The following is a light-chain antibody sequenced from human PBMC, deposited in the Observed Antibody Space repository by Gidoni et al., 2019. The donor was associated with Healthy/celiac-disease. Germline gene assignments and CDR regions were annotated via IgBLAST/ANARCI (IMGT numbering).Light chain of an antibody. CDR2: GAS. CDR1: QRVSSSY. CDR3: QQYGSSPTWT. J-gene: IGKJ1*01. V-gene: IGKV3-20*01. Sequence: EIVLTQSPGTLSLSPGERATLSCRASQRVSSSYLACYQQKPGQAPRLLIYGASSRATGIPDRFSGSGSGTDFTLTISRLEPEDFAVYYCQQYGSSPTWTFXQXTKVEIK.